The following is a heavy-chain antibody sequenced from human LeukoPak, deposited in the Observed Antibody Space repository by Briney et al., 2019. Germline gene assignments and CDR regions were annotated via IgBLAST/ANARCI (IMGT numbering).Heavy chain of an antibody. Sequence: PGGSLRLSCAASGFTFSSYWMSWVRQAPGKGLEWVANIKQDGSEKYYVDSVKGRFTISRDNAKNSLHLQMNSLRAEDTAVYYCARDLRGNWFDPWGQGTLVTVSS. V-gene: IGHV3-7*04. J-gene: IGHJ5*02. CDR1: GFTFSSYW. CDR2: IKQDGSEK. CDR3: ARDLRGNWFDP.